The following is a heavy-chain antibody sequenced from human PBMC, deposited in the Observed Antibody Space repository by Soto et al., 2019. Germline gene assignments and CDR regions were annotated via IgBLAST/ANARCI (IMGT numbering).Heavy chain of an antibody. CDR2: IYYSGST. CDR1: GGSISSGGYY. Sequence: PSETLSLTCTVSGGSISSGGYYWSWIRQHPGKGLEWIGYIYYSGSTYYNPSLKSRVTISVDTSKNQFSLKLSSVTAADTAVYYCARGSYRCTPPFDYWGQGTLVTVSS. D-gene: IGHD3-16*02. CDR3: ARGSYRCTPPFDY. J-gene: IGHJ4*02. V-gene: IGHV4-31*03.